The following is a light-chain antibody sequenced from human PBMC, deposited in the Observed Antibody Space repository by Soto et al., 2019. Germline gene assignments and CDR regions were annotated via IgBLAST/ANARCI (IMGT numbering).Light chain of an antibody. Sequence: DIVLTQSPATLSLSPGERATLYFGASQRVSGGFLAWYQQKPGLAPRLILYDTSFRATGIPDRFSGSGSGTDFTLTISRLDPEDFAVYYCQQYGSSASFGQGTKV. CDR3: QQYGSSAS. CDR1: QRVSGGF. CDR2: DTS. V-gene: IGKV3D-20*01. J-gene: IGKJ1*01.